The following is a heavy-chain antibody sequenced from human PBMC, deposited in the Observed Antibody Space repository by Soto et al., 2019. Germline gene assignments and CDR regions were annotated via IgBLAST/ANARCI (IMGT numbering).Heavy chain of an antibody. CDR2: IYYSGST. V-gene: IGHV4-59*01. D-gene: IGHD6-13*01. Sequence: SETLSLTCTVSGASFSSYYWSWIRQPPGKGLEWIGYIYYSGSTNYNPSLKSRVTISVDTSKNQFSLKLSSVTAADTAVYYCARGLATAAAEAHWGQGTLVTVSS. J-gene: IGHJ4*02. CDR3: ARGLATAAAEAH. CDR1: GASFSSYY.